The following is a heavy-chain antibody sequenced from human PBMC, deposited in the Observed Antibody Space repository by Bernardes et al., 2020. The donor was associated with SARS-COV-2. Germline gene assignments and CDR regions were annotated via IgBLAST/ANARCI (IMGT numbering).Heavy chain of an antibody. CDR1: GGSVGSGSYY. CDR3: ARSEWSLNWFDP. D-gene: IGHD2-21*02. CDR2: ISYSGST. Sequence: SETLSLTCTVSGGSVGSGSYYWSWIRQPPGKGLEWLGYISYSGSTNHNPSLKSRVTISVDTSKNQFSLRLSFVTAADTAVYYCARSEWSLNWFDPWGQGTLVTVSS. J-gene: IGHJ5*02. V-gene: IGHV4-61*01.